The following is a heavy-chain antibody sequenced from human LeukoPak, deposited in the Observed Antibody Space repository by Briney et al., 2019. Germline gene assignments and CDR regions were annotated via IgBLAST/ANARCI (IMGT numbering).Heavy chain of an antibody. CDR2: IVVGSGNT. CDR1: GFTFTSPA. J-gene: IGHJ6*02. Sequence: SVKVSCKASGFTFTSPAVQWVRQARGQRLEWIGWIVVGSGNTNYAQKFQERVTITRDMSTSTAYMELSSLRSEDTAVYYCAASGENGNYYYYYYGMDVWGQGTTVTVSS. V-gene: IGHV1-58*01. CDR3: AASGENGNYYYYYYGMDV. D-gene: IGHD3-10*01.